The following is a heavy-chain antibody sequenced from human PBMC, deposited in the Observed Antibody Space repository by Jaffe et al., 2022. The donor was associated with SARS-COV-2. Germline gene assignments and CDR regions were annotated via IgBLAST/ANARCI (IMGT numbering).Heavy chain of an antibody. J-gene: IGHJ5*02. D-gene: IGHD1-1*01. CDR3: ARQTGTVAGSNWFDP. CDR1: GGSISSSSYY. Sequence: QLQLQESGPGLVKPSETLSLTCTVSGGSISSSSYYWGWIRQPPGKGLEWIGSIYYSGSTYYNPSLKSRVTISVDTSKNQFSLKLSSVTAADTAVYYCARQTGTVAGSNWFDPWGQGTLVTVSS. CDR2: IYYSGST. V-gene: IGHV4-39*01.